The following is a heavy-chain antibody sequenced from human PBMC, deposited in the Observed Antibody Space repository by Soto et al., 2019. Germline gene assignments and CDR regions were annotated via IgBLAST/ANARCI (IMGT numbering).Heavy chain of an antibody. D-gene: IGHD6-13*01. CDR1: GGSISSGAYY. Sequence: SETLSLTCTVSGGSISSGAYYWGWIRQHPGKGLEWIGYISHRGTAYYTPSLKSRVSLSVDPSKSQFSLNVTSLTAADTAVYYCARVSATGTRWFDPWGPGTLVAVSS. J-gene: IGHJ5*02. CDR2: ISHRGTA. CDR3: ARVSATGTRWFDP. V-gene: IGHV4-31*03.